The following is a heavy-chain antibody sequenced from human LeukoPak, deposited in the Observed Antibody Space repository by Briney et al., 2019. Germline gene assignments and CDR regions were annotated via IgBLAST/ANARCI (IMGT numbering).Heavy chain of an antibody. Sequence: GGSLRLPCTPSGYTFNRYAMRWARHAPGRGVECVSDISGWGGSTYYADSVKGRFTISRDNSKNTLYLQMNSLRAEDTAVYYCARYYGDYPPEFYGMDVWGQGTTVTVSS. J-gene: IGHJ6*02. CDR2: ISGWGGST. CDR1: GYTFNRYA. V-gene: IGHV3-23*01. CDR3: ARYYGDYPPEFYGMDV. D-gene: IGHD4-17*01.